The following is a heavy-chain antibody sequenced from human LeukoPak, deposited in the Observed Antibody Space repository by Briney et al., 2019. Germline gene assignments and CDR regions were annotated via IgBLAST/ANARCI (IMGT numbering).Heavy chain of an antibody. J-gene: IGHJ4*02. CDR1: GGTFSSYA. CDR3: ASQKGGGYSYGSQGFDY. D-gene: IGHD5-18*01. V-gene: IGHV1-69*13. Sequence: SVTVSCKASGGTFSSYAISWVRQAPGQGLEWMGGIIPIFGTANYAQKFQGRVTITADESTSTAYMELSSLRSEDTAVYYCASQKGGGYSYGSQGFDYWGQGTLVTVSS. CDR2: IIPIFGTA.